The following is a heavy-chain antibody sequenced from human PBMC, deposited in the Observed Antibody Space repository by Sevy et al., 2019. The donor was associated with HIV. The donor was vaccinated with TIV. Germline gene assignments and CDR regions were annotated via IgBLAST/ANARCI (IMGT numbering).Heavy chain of an antibody. CDR2: IIPIFGTT. CDR1: GGTFSNYA. D-gene: IGHD4-4*01. J-gene: IGHJ4*02. CDR3: ARTPLLSIPGTTDVYFDI. Sequence: ASVKVSRKASGGTFSNYALSWVRQAPGQGLEWMGGIIPIFGTTNFAQTFQGRVTITADESRSTAYMELSSLKPADTAVYYCARTPLLSIPGTTDVYFDIWGQGTLVTVSS. V-gene: IGHV1-69*13.